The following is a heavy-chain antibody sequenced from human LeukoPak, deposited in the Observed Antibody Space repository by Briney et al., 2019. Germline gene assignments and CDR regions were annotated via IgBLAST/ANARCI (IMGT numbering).Heavy chain of an antibody. CDR3: ANHGDFWSGYSPSVGKGLSPYYFDY. CDR1: GFTFSSYA. D-gene: IGHD3-3*01. Sequence: GSLRLSCAASGFTFSSYAMSWVRQAPGKGLEWVSAISGSGGSTYYADSVKGRFTISRDNSKNTLYLQMNSLRAEDTAVYYCANHGDFWSGYSPSVGKGLSPYYFDYWGQGTLVTVSS. J-gene: IGHJ4*02. V-gene: IGHV3-23*01. CDR2: ISGSGGST.